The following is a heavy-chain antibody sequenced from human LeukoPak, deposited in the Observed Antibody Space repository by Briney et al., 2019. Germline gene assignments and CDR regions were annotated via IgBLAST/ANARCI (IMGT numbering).Heavy chain of an antibody. V-gene: IGHV3-33*06. CDR2: IWYDGSNK. Sequence: GGSLRLSCVASGFTFNSYGIHWVRQAPGKGLEWVAVIWYDGSNKYYADSVKGRFTISRDNSKNTLYLQMSSPRAEDTAVYYCTKEGLRYSYGAFWGQGTPVTVSA. J-gene: IGHJ4*02. CDR3: TKEGLRYSYGAF. CDR1: GFTFNSYG. D-gene: IGHD3-9*01.